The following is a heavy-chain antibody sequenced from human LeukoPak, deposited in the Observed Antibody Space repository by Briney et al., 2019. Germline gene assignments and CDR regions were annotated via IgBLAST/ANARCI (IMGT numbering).Heavy chain of an antibody. J-gene: IGHJ4*02. CDR2: IYSGGST. V-gene: IGHV3-53*01. CDR1: GFTVSSNY. Sequence: GGSLRLSCAASGFTVSSNYMSWVRQAPGKGLEWVSVIYSGGSTYYADSVKGRFTISRDNSKNTLYLQMNSLRAEDTAVYYCARGRQLWLLGYWGQGTLVTVSS. CDR3: ARGRQLWLLGY. D-gene: IGHD5-18*01.